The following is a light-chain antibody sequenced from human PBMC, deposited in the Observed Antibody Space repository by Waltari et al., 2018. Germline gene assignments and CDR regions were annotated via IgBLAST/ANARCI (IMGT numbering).Light chain of an antibody. Sequence: EIVMTQSTATLSVSPGERATLSCRASQSVSSNLAWYQQTPGQAPRLLIYGASTSATGIPARFSGSGSGTEFTLTISSLQSEDFAVYYCQQYNNWPELTFVGGTKVEIK. CDR1: QSVSSN. CDR2: GAS. CDR3: QQYNNWPELT. V-gene: IGKV3-15*01. J-gene: IGKJ4*01.